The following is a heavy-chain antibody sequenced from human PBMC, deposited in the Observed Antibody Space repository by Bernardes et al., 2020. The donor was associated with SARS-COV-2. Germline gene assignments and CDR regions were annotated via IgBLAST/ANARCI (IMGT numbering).Heavy chain of an antibody. V-gene: IGHV1-8*01. CDR2: MNPINGNT. CDR1: GYTFTSYD. CDR3: ARVFRTSGWYSDY. J-gene: IGHJ4*02. D-gene: IGHD6-19*01. Sequence: ASVKVSCEASGYTFTSYDISWVRQATGQGLEWMGWMNPINGNTVFAQKFQGRVTMTRSTSISTAYMELTSLRSEDTAVYFCARVFRTSGWYSDYWGQGTLVTVSS.